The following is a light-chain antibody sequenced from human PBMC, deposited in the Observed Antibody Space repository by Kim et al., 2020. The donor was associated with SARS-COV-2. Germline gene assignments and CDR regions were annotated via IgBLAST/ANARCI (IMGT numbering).Light chain of an antibody. V-gene: IGLV2-8*01. CDR2: EVT. CDR1: SSDVGGYNY. J-gene: IGLJ2*01. Sequence: QSALTQPPSASGSPGQSVTITCTGTSSDVGGYNYVSWYQYHPGQAPKLMISEVTKRPSGVPDRFSGSKSGNTASLTVSGLQAEDEADYYCSSYSSYIDTDIVIFGGGTQLTVL. CDR3: SSYSSYIDTDIVI.